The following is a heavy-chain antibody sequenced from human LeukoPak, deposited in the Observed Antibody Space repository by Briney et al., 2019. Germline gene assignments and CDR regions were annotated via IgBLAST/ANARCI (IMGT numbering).Heavy chain of an antibody. CDR3: AKRGVVIRVILVGFHKEAYYFDS. CDR2: ISGSGGST. Sequence: PGGSLRLSCAVSGLTLSNYGMSWVRQTPRKGLEWVAGISGSGGSTSYADSVKGRFTISRDNPKNTLYLEMNSLRAEDTAVYLCAKRGVVIRVILVGFHKEAYYFDSWGQGALVTVSS. CDR1: GLTLSNYG. J-gene: IGHJ4*02. D-gene: IGHD3-22*01. V-gene: IGHV3-23*01.